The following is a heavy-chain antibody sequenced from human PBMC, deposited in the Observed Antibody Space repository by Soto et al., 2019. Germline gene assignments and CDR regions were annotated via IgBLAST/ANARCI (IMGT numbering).Heavy chain of an antibody. Sequence: EVQLLESGGGLVQPGGSLRLSCAASGFTFSSYAMSWVRQAPGKGLEWVSAISGSGGSTYYADSVKGRFTISRDNSKNTLYLQMNSLRAEDTAVYYCAKLSRYRSGGSCNYYFDYWGQGTLVTVSS. V-gene: IGHV3-23*01. CDR2: ISGSGGST. J-gene: IGHJ4*02. CDR1: GFTFSSYA. CDR3: AKLSRYRSGGSCNYYFDY. D-gene: IGHD2-15*01.